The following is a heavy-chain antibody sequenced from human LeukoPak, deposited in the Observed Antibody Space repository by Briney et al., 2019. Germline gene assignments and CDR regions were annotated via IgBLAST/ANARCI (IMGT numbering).Heavy chain of an antibody. D-gene: IGHD6-19*01. CDR3: ATEQWLASGDAFDI. Sequence: ASVKVSCKVSAYTLTELSMHWVRQAPGKGLEWMGGFDPEDGETIYAQKFQGRVTMTEDTSTDTAYMELSSLRSEDTAVYYCATEQWLASGDAFDIWGQGTMVTVSS. V-gene: IGHV1-24*01. CDR2: FDPEDGET. CDR1: AYTLTELS. J-gene: IGHJ3*02.